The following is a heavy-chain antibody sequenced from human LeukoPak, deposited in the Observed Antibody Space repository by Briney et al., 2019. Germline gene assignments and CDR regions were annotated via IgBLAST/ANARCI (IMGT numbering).Heavy chain of an antibody. V-gene: IGHV3-53*01. CDR2: IYSGGRT. J-gene: IGHJ3*02. Sequence: GGSLRLSCAASGFTVSSNYMSWVRQAPGKGLEWVSVIYSGGRTYYADSVKGRFTISRDNSKNTLYVQMNSLRAEDTAVYYCARLMTTVVKNRWHAFDIRGQGTMVTVSS. CDR3: ARLMTTVVKNRWHAFDI. CDR1: GFTVSSNY. D-gene: IGHD4-23*01.